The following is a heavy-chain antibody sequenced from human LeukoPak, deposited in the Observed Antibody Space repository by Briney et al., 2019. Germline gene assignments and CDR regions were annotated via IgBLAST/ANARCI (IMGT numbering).Heavy chain of an antibody. V-gene: IGHV3-7*04. CDR1: GFTFISDW. CDR2: IKQDGSDK. D-gene: IGHD1-1*01. CDR3: AREGAGNFDY. J-gene: IGHJ4*02. Sequence: GGSLTLSCAASGFTFISDWMTWVRQAPGEGLEWVSNIKQDGSDKYYVDSVKGRFTISRDNAKNSLFLQMNSLRAEDTAVYYCAREGAGNFDYWGQGTLVTVS.